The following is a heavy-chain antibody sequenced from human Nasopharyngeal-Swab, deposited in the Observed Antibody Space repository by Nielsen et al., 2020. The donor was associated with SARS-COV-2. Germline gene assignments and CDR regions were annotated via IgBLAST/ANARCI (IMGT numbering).Heavy chain of an antibody. J-gene: IGHJ3*01. CDR2: INTDGTST. V-gene: IGHV3-74*01. Sequence: GESLKISCAASGFTFSSHSMNWVRQAPGKGLVWVSRINTDGTSTSYADSVKGRLTIARDNAKNTLYMQMNSLRDEDTAVYYCVRGPSSGYANDAFGVWGQGTMVTVSS. CDR1: GFTFSSHS. CDR3: VRGPSSGYANDAFGV. D-gene: IGHD2-2*01.